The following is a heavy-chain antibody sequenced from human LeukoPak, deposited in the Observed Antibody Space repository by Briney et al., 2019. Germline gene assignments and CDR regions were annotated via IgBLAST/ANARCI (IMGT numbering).Heavy chain of an antibody. Sequence: GESLKISCKGFGYSFSNYWIGWVRQMPGKGLEWMGIIYPGDSDTRCSPSFEGQVTISADKSISTAYLQWSSLKASDTAMYYCARHNYGSGSYYTPYYFDYWGQGTLVTVS. CDR2: IYPGDSDT. CDR3: ARHNYGSGSYYTPYYFDY. D-gene: IGHD3-10*01. J-gene: IGHJ4*02. V-gene: IGHV5-51*01. CDR1: GYSFSNYW.